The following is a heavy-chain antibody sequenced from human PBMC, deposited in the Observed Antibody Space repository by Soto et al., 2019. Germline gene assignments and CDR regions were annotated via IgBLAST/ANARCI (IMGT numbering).Heavy chain of an antibody. CDR3: ARDNGIAGSFDP. J-gene: IGHJ5*02. CDR1: GFTFRSYS. Sequence: EMQLVESGGGLVQPGGSLRLSCAASGFTFRSYSMNWVRQAPGKGLEWVSYISISSRTIYYADYVKGRFTISRDDAKNSLYLQMNSLRDEDTSVYYCARDNGIAGSFDPWGQGTLVTVSS. CDR2: ISISSRTI. V-gene: IGHV3-48*02. D-gene: IGHD6-13*01.